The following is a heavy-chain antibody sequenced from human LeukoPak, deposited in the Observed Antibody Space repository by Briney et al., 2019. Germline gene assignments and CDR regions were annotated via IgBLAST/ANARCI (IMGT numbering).Heavy chain of an antibody. J-gene: IGHJ4*02. D-gene: IGHD3-10*01. Sequence: ASVKVSCKVSGYTLTELSMHWVRQAPGKGLEWMGGFDPEDGETIYAQKFQGRVTMTEDTSTDTAYMELSSLRSEDTAVYYYATQISSGTVLDYGGQGTLVTVSS. CDR1: GYTLTELS. V-gene: IGHV1-24*01. CDR2: FDPEDGET. CDR3: ATQISSGTVLDY.